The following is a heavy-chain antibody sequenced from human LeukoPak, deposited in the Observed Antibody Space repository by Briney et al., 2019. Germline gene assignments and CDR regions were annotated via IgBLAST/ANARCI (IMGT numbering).Heavy chain of an antibody. D-gene: IGHD3-10*01. J-gene: IGHJ3*02. CDR1: GFTFSSYA. CDR2: ICGSGGTT. CDR3: AKDLGALLSRDGFDI. V-gene: IGHV3-23*01. Sequence: GGSLRLSCAASGFTFSSYAMSWVRQAPGKGLEWVSGICGSGGTTYYADSVKGRFTISRDNSKNTSHLQMTMLRAGDTGVYDCAKDLGALLSRDGFDIWGQGTMLTVS.